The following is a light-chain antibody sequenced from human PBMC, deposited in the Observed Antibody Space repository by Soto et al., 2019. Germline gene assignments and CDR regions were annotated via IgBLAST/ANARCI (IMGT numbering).Light chain of an antibody. V-gene: IGKV1-9*01. CDR3: QRLNSYTLT. CDR1: QGISSY. CDR2: ETS. J-gene: IGKJ3*01. Sequence: DIQLTQSPSFLSASVGDRVTITCRASQGISSYLAWYQQKPGKAPKLLIYETSTLQSGVPSRFSGSGSGTEFTLTITSLQPEDLAAYYCQRLNSYTLTFGPGTKVDIK.